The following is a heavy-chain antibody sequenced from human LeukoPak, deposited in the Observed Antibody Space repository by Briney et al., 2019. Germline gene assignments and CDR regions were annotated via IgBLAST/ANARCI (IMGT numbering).Heavy chain of an antibody. CDR3: ARVGAHYYFDY. CDR1: GVSISSNN. D-gene: IGHD1-26*01. Sequence: SETLSFTCTVSGVSISSNNWSWHPQPPGMGLEWIGYIYNSGSTNYNPSLKSRVTISVHTSKNQSSLKLSSVTAADTAVYYCARVGAHYYFDYWGQGTLVTVSS. J-gene: IGHJ4*02. V-gene: IGHV4-59*01. CDR2: IYNSGST.